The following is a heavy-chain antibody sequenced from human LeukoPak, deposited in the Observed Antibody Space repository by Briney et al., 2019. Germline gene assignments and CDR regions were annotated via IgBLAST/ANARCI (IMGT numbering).Heavy chain of an antibody. CDR3: ARMIAFGVVYDAFDV. Sequence: SGPTLANPTQTLTLTCTFSGFSLSTSGMCVSWIRQPPGKALEWLARIDWDDDKYYSTSLKTRLTISKDTSKNQVVLTMTNMDPVDTATYYCARMIAFGVVYDAFDVWGQGTMVTVSS. D-gene: IGHD3-3*01. V-gene: IGHV2-70*11. CDR2: IDWDDDK. CDR1: GFSLSTSGMC. J-gene: IGHJ3*01.